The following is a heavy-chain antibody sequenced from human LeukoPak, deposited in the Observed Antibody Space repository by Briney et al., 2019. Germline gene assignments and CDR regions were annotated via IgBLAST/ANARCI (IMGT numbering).Heavy chain of an antibody. CDR2: IYHSGST. Sequence: SETLSLTCSVSGGSISSYYWSWIRQPPGKGLEWIGYIYHSGSTNYNPSLKSRVTISVDTSKNQFSLKLSSVTAADTAVYDCARAGMWLRFHWFDPWGQGTLVTVSS. V-gene: IGHV4-59*01. J-gene: IGHJ5*02. D-gene: IGHD5-12*01. CDR3: ARAGMWLRFHWFDP. CDR1: GGSISSYY.